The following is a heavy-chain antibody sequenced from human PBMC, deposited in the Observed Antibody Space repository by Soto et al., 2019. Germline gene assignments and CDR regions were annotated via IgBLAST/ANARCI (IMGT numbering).Heavy chain of an antibody. Sequence: GGSLRLSCAASGFTVSSNYMSWVRQAPGKGLEWVSVIYSGGSTYYADSVKGRFTISRDNSKNTLYLQMNSLRAEDTAVYYCAGPPLCYDSGVFYSANGGEGPLAAVS. J-gene: IGHJ4*02. CDR3: AGPPLCYDSGVFYSAN. CDR1: GFTVSSNY. D-gene: IGHD3-22*01. CDR2: IYSGGST. V-gene: IGHV3-53*01.